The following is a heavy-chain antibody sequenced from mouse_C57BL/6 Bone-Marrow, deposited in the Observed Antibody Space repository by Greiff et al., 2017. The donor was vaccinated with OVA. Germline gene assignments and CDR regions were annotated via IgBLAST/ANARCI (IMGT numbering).Heavy chain of an antibody. J-gene: IGHJ1*03. CDR3: ARNSPSLSGYFDV. CDR2: LWSGGST. Sequence: VQLQQSGPGLVQPSQSLSITCTVSGFSLTSYGVHWVRQSPGKGLEWLGVLWSGGSTDYNAAFISRLSISKDNSKSQVFFKMNSLQADDTAIDYCARNSPSLSGYFDVWGTGTTVTVSS. CDR1: GFSLTSYG. V-gene: IGHV2-2*01. D-gene: IGHD1-1*01.